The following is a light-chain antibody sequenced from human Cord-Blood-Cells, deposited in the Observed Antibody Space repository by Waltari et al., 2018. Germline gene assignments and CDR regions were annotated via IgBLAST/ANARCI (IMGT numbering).Light chain of an antibody. V-gene: IGKV1-8*01. J-gene: IGKJ4*01. CDR2: AAS. CDR1: QGISSY. Sequence: AIRITQSPSSLSASTGDRVTITCRASQGISSYLAWYQQKPGKAPKLLIYAASTLQSGVPSRFSGSGSWTDFTLTISCLQSEDFATYYCQQYYSYPLTFGGGTKVEIK. CDR3: QQYYSYPLT.